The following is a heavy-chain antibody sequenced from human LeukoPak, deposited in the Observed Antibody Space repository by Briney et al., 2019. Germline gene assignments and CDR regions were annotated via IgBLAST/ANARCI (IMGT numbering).Heavy chain of an antibody. V-gene: IGHV4-38-2*01. CDR3: ATYCSSNSCSFDY. CDR1: GYSISSGYY. Sequence: SETLSLTCAVSGYSISSGYYRGWIRQPPGKGLEWIGTIYHSGSTYYNPSLKSRVTISVDTSKNQFSLNLSSVTAADTAVYYCATYCSSNSCSFDYWGQGTLVTVSS. CDR2: IYHSGST. J-gene: IGHJ4*02. D-gene: IGHD2-2*01.